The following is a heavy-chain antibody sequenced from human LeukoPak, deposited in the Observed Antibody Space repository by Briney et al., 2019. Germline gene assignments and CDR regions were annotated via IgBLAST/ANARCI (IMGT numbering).Heavy chain of an antibody. CDR3: VTGHYDSRMYFDL. V-gene: IGHV3-74*01. J-gene: IGHJ2*01. D-gene: IGHD3-16*01. Sequence: GGSLRLSCGASGFTFSTYWIHWVRQAPGKGLVWVSQIKFDGSLASYADSVKGRFTISRDNAKNTLYLQMNSLGTEDTSVYYCVTGHYDSRMYFDLWGRGTLVTVSS. CDR2: IKFDGSLA. CDR1: GFTFSTYW.